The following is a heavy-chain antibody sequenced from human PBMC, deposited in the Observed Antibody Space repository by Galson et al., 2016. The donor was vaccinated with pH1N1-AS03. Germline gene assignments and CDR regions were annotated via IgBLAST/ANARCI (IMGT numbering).Heavy chain of an antibody. CDR1: GFSLTTGGMC. CDR3: ARHIGTAAVFFYYGMDV. Sequence: PALVKPPQTLTLTCTFSGFSLTTGGMCVSWVRQPPGKALEWLGLIDWDDGKYYNSSLETRLTIYKDTSKNQVVLTMTNMDPVDTATYYCARHIGTAAVFFYYGMDVWGQGTTVTVSS. V-gene: IGHV2-70*20. J-gene: IGHJ6*02. CDR2: IDWDDGK. D-gene: IGHD1-14*01.